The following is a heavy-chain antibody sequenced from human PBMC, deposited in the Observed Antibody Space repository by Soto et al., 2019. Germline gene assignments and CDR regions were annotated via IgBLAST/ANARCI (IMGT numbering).Heavy chain of an antibody. CDR3: ARVPSP. J-gene: IGHJ5*02. CDR1: GDSINYKNW. V-gene: IGHV4-4*02. Sequence: SXTLSLTCTVSGDSINYKNWWSWLRQPPGKRLEWIGDIYHSGRTSYNPSLKSRVTISVDRSKNQFSLKLSSVTAADTAMYYCARVPSPWGQGTLVTVSS. CDR2: IYHSGRT.